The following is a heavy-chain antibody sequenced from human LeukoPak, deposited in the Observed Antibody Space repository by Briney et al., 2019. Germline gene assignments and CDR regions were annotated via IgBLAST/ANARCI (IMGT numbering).Heavy chain of an antibody. J-gene: IGHJ5*02. V-gene: IGHV3-48*01. CDR3: ARVSTSMAP. Sequence: GGSLRLSCAASGFAFSSYSMNWVRQAPGKGLEWISHIASSSSSIYYADSVKGRFTIFRDNAKNSLYLQMNSLRAEDTAVYYCARVSTSMAPWGQGTLVTVSS. D-gene: IGHD5-18*01. CDR2: IASSSSSI. CDR1: GFAFSSYS.